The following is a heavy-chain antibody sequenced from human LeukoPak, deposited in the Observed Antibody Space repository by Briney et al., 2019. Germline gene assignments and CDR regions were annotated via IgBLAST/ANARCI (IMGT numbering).Heavy chain of an antibody. CDR3: ARNGYFALLY. CDR1: GFTFSSYW. V-gene: IGHV3-23*01. D-gene: IGHD3-9*01. CDR2: ISGSAGST. J-gene: IGHJ4*02. Sequence: GGSLRLSCAASGFTFSSYWMSWVRQAPGKGLEWVSAISGSAGSTYYADSVKGRFTISRDNSKNTLYLQMNSLRAEDTATYFCARNGYFALLYWGQGTLLTVSS.